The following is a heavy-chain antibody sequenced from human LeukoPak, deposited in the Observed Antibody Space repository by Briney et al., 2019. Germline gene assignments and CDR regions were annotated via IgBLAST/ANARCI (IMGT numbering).Heavy chain of an antibody. CDR3: AKDLQFLEWLLLAY. CDR1: GFTFSSYA. Sequence: GGSLRLSCAASGFTFSSYAMHWVRQAPGKGLEWVAVISYDGSNKYYADSVKGRFTISRDNSKNTLYLQMNSLRAEDTAVYYCAKDLQFLEWLLLAYWGQGTLVTVSS. V-gene: IGHV3-30-3*01. D-gene: IGHD3-3*01. J-gene: IGHJ4*02. CDR2: ISYDGSNK.